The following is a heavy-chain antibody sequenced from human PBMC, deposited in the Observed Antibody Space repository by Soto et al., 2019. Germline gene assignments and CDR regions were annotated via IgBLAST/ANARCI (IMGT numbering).Heavy chain of an antibody. CDR3: AKVAQQLEVGWFDP. J-gene: IGHJ5*02. D-gene: IGHD6-13*01. V-gene: IGHV3-30*18. Sequence: PGGSLRLSCAASGFTFSSYGMHWVRQAPGKGLEWVAVISYDGSNKYYADSVKGRFTISRDNSKNTLYLQMNSLRAEDTAVYYCAKVAQQLEVGWFDPWGQGTLVTVYS. CDR1: GFTFSSYG. CDR2: ISYDGSNK.